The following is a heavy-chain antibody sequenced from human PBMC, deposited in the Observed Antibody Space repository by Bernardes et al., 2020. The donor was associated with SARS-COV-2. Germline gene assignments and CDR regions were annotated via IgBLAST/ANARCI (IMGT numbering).Heavy chain of an antibody. D-gene: IGHD2-15*01. Sequence: SETLSLTCTVSGGSISSYYWSWIRQPPGKGLEWIGYIYYSGSTNYNPSLKSRVTISVDTSKNQFSLKLSSVTAADTAVYYCARDAKYCSGGSCYDYYYYGMDVWGQGTTVTVSS. J-gene: IGHJ6*02. CDR1: GGSISSYY. CDR3: ARDAKYCSGGSCYDYYYYGMDV. V-gene: IGHV4-59*01. CDR2: IYYSGST.